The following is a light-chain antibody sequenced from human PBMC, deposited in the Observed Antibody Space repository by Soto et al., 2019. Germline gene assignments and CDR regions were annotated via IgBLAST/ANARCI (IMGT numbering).Light chain of an antibody. CDR3: GSWDSSLSAYV. CDR1: SSNIGGNS. V-gene: IGLV1-51*01. CDR2: DDN. J-gene: IGLJ1*01. Sequence: QSVVTQPPSVSAAPGQKVTISRSGSSSNIGGNSVSWYQQLPGTAPKLLIYDDNKRPSVIPDRFSGSKSGTSATLGITGFQTGDEADYYCGSWDSSLSAYVFGTGTKLTVL.